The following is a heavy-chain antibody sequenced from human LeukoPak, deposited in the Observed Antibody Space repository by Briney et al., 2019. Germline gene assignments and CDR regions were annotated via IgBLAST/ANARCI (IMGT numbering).Heavy chain of an antibody. CDR3: ARATTGTTNWFDP. CDR2: IYYSGST. D-gene: IGHD1-1*01. V-gene: IGHV4-59*01. Sequence: SETLSLTCTVSGGSISSYYWSWIRQPPGKGLEWIGPIYYSGSTNDNPSLKSRVTISVDTSKNQYSLKLSSVTAADTAVYYCARATTGTTNWFDPWGQGTLVTVSS. J-gene: IGHJ5*02. CDR1: GGSISSYY.